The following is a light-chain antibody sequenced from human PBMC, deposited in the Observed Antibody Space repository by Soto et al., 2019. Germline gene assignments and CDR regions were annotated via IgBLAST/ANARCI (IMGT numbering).Light chain of an antibody. CDR2: EVT. Sequence: QSALTQPPSVSGSPGQSVTISCTGTSGDVGTYNRVSWYQQPPGTAPKLMIYEVTNRPSGVPDRFSGSKSGNTASLTISGLHAEDEADYYCSSYTSSTTVVFGGGTKVTVL. CDR3: SSYTSSTTVV. CDR1: SGDVGTYNR. V-gene: IGLV2-18*02. J-gene: IGLJ2*01.